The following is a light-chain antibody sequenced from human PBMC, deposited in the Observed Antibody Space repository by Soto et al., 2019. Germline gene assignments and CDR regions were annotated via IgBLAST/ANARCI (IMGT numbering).Light chain of an antibody. J-gene: IGKJ1*01. V-gene: IGKV3-15*01. CDR3: QQYNNWPPGT. Sequence: EIVMTQSPATLSVSPGERATLSCRASQSVSSNLAWYQQKPGQAPRLLIYGASTRATGIPARFIGSGSGTEFTLTISSLQSEDFAFYYCQQYNNWPPGTFGQGTKVEIK. CDR2: GAS. CDR1: QSVSSN.